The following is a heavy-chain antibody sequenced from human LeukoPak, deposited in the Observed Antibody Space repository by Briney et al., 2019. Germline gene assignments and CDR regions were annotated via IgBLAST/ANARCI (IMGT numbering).Heavy chain of an antibody. D-gene: IGHD1-26*01. V-gene: IGHV3-33*01. CDR2: IWYDGSNK. J-gene: IGHJ4*02. Sequence: GGSLRLSCAASGFTFSSYGMHWVRQAPGKGLEWVAVIWYDGSNKYYADSVKGRFTISRDNSKNTLYLQMNSLRAEDTAVYYCAREDSGELLGLDYWGQGTLVTVSS. CDR1: GFTFSSYG. CDR3: AREDSGELLGLDY.